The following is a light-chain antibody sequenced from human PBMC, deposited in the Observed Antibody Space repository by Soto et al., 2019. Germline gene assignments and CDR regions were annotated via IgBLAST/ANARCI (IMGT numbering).Light chain of an antibody. J-gene: IGKJ5*01. V-gene: IGKV1D-8*03. CDR3: QQRSNWIT. CDR2: SAS. CDR1: QGISSY. Sequence: VIWMTQSPSLLSASTGDRVTISCRMSQGISSYLSWYHQKPGKSPELLIYSASALQSCVPSRFSGSGSGTNFTLTISSLEPEDFAVHYCQQRSNWITFGQGTRLEIK.